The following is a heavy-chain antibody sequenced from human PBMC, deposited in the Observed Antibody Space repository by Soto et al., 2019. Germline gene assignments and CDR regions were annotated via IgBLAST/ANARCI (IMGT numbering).Heavy chain of an antibody. Sequence: GGSLRLSCAASGFTFSSYSMNWVRQAPGKGLEWVSSISSSSSYIYYADSVKGRFTISRDNDKNSLYLQMNSLRAEDTAVYYCARESCGGDCYSPLEHDAFDIWGQGTMVTVSS. CDR3: ARESCGGDCYSPLEHDAFDI. J-gene: IGHJ3*02. CDR2: ISSSSSYI. CDR1: GFTFSSYS. V-gene: IGHV3-21*01. D-gene: IGHD2-21*01.